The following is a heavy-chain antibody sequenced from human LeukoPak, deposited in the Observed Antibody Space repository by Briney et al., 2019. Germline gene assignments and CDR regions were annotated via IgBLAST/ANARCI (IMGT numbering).Heavy chain of an antibody. Sequence: GASVKVSCKASGYTFTGYYMHWVRQAPGQGLEWLGWINPNSGGANYAQKFQGRVTMTRDTSISTAYMELSKLRSDDTAVYYCARGPGNYYGSGTRDAFDICGQGTMVTVSS. V-gene: IGHV1-2*02. D-gene: IGHD3-10*01. CDR1: GYTFTGYY. CDR2: INPNSGGA. CDR3: ARGPGNYYGSGTRDAFDI. J-gene: IGHJ3*02.